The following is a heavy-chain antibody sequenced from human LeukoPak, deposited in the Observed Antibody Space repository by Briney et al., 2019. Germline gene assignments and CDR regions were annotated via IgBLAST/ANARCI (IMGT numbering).Heavy chain of an antibody. Sequence: GGSLRLSCTASGFILADHAMAWVRQAPGKGLEGVGFVRGKAYGGTTEYATSVKGRFTISRDDSESIVYLQMNSLKTEDTAVYYCTRGPILLWLHNGIDVWGQGTTVIVSS. CDR3: TRGPILLWLHNGIDV. J-gene: IGHJ6*02. D-gene: IGHD5-18*01. CDR2: VRGKAYGGTT. V-gene: IGHV3-49*04. CDR1: GFILADHA.